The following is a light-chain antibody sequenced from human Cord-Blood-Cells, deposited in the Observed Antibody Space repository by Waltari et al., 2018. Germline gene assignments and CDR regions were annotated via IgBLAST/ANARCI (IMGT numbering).Light chain of an antibody. CDR3: QSYDSSLSGSWV. J-gene: IGLJ3*02. V-gene: IGLV1-40*01. CDR2: GNS. Sequence: QSVLTQPPSVSGAPGQRVTIPCTGRSSHIGAGYDVHWYQQLPGTAPKLLIYGNSNRPSGVPDRFSGSKSGTSASLAITGLQAEDEADYYCQSYDSSLSGSWVFGGGTKLTVL. CDR1: SSHIGAGYD.